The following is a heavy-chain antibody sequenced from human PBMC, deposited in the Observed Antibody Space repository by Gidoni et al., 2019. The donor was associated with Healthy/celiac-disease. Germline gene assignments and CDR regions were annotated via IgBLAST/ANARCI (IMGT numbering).Heavy chain of an antibody. J-gene: IGHJ5*02. CDR3: ARERGYCSSTSCPPWGWFDP. D-gene: IGHD2-2*03. CDR1: GGSISSSY. CDR2: IYTSGST. V-gene: IGHV4-4*07. Sequence: QVQLQESGPGLVKPSETLSLTCTVSGGSISSSYWRWIRQPAGKGLEWIGRIYTSGSTNYNPSLKSRVTMSVDTSKNQFSLKLSSVTAADTAVYYCARERGYCSSTSCPPWGWFDPWGQGTLVTVSS.